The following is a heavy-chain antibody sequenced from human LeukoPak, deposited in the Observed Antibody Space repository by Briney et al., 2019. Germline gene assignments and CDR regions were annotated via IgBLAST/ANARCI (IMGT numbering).Heavy chain of an antibody. CDR3: AKDFRNSFAAYGMDV. D-gene: IGHD2-21*01. V-gene: IGHV3-23*01. CDR1: GFTFSSYA. Sequence: PGGSLRLSCAASGFTFSSYAMSWVRQAPGKGLEWVSAISGSGGSTYYADSVKGRFTISRDNSKNTLYLQMNSLRAVDTAVYYCAKDFRNSFAAYGMDVWGQGTTVTVSS. J-gene: IGHJ6*02. CDR2: ISGSGGST.